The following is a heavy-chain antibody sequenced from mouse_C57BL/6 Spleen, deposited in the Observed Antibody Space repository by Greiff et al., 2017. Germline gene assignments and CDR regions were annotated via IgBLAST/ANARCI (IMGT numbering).Heavy chain of an antibody. CDR1: GFTFSDYG. CDR3: ARPGSLRRGAMDY. Sequence: EVQLVESGGGLVKPGGSLKLSCAASGFTFSDYGIHWVRQAPEKGLEWVAYISSGSSTIYYADTVKGRFTISRDNAKNTLFLQMTSLRSEDTAMYYCARPGSLRRGAMDYWGQGTSVTVSS. D-gene: IGHD3-1*01. J-gene: IGHJ4*01. CDR2: ISSGSSTI. V-gene: IGHV5-17*01.